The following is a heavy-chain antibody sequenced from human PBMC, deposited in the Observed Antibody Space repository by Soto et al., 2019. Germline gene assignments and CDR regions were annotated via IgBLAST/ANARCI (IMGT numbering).Heavy chain of an antibody. Sequence: GGSLRLSCAASGFTFSSCAMSWVRQAPGRGLEWVSIISGNGGSTYYAASVKGRFTISRDNTKNTLYLQMDSLTAEDTAVYYCAKGSEFSNSYTLDFDFWGQGALVTGSS. CDR3: AKGSEFSNSYTLDFDF. CDR2: ISGNGGST. D-gene: IGHD6-6*01. V-gene: IGHV3-23*01. CDR1: GFTFSSCA. J-gene: IGHJ4*02.